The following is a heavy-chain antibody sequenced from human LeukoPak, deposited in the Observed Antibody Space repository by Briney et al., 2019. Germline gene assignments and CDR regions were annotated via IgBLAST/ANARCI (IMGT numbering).Heavy chain of an antibody. V-gene: IGHV3-23*01. CDR3: ARDRRCSGGRCHFFWDS. CDR2: INSGHNT. CDR1: GFTFSDYA. D-gene: IGHD2-15*01. Sequence: GGSLRLSCVASGFTFSDYAMSWVRQAPGKELEWVSAINSGHNTYYTDSVKGRFTISRDNSRNSLSLQVTSLRADDTAVYYCARDRRCSGGRCHFFWDSWGQGALVTVSS. J-gene: IGHJ4*02.